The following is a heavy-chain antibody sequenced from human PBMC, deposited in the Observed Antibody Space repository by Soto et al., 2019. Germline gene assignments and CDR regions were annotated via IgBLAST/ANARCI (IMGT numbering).Heavy chain of an antibody. CDR2: INPNSGAT. D-gene: IGHD3-16*01. Sequence: GASVKVSCKASGYTFTGYFMHWVRQAPGEGLEWMGWINPNSGATKYAPKFRGRVTMTRDTSNRTAYLELSRLTSDDTAIYYCARGGGTTLAPLPWGQGTPVTVSS. J-gene: IGHJ5*02. CDR1: GYTFTGYF. CDR3: ARGGGTTLAPLP. V-gene: IGHV1-2*02.